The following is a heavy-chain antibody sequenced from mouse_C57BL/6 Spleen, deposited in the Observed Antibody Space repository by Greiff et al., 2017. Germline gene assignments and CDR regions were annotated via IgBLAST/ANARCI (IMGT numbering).Heavy chain of an antibody. CDR2: ISGGGGNT. V-gene: IGHV5-9*01. Sequence: EVQRVESGGGLVKPGGSLKLSCAASGFTFSSYTMSWVRQTPEKRLEWVATISGGGGNTYYPDSVKGRFTISSDNAKNTLYLQMSSLRSEDTALYYCARLDSSGYVWFAYWGQGTLVTVSA. J-gene: IGHJ3*01. CDR3: ARLDSSGYVWFAY. D-gene: IGHD3-2*02. CDR1: GFTFSSYT.